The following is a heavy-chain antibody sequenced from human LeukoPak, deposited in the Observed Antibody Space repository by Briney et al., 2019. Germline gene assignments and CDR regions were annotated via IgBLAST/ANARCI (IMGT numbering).Heavy chain of an antibody. J-gene: IGHJ3*02. CDR1: GYTFTGYY. Sequence: GASVKVSCKASGYTFTGYYMHWVRQAPGQGLEWMGWINPNSGGTNYAQKFQGRVTMTRDTSISTAYMELSRLRSDDTAVYYCAKGIVPLGGGGDAFDIWGQGTMVTVSS. CDR2: INPNSGGT. V-gene: IGHV1-2*02. CDR3: AKGIVPLGGGGDAFDI. D-gene: IGHD1-26*01.